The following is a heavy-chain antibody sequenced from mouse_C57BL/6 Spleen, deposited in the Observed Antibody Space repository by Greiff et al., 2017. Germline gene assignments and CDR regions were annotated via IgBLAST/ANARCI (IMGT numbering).Heavy chain of an antibody. CDR1: GFNIKNTY. V-gene: IGHV14-3*01. CDR2: IDPANGNT. CDR3: ARSRPHGDYAMDY. Sequence: EVLLQESVAELVRPGASVKLSCTASGFNIKNTYMHWVKQRPEQGLEWIGRIDPANGNTKYAPKFQGKATITADTSSNTAYLQLSSLTSEDTAIYYCARSRPHGDYAMDYWGQGTSVTVSS. J-gene: IGHJ4*01.